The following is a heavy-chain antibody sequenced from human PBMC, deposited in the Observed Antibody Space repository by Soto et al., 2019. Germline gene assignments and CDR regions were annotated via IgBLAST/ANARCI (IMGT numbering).Heavy chain of an antibody. Sequence: SETLSLTCTVSGGSISSYYWSWIRQPPGKGLEWIGYIYYSGSTNYNPSLKSRVTISVDTSKNQFSLKLSSVTAADTAVYYCARSMGEGDSGYDYGGAYYYYGMDVWGQGTTVTVSS. CDR1: GGSISSYY. V-gene: IGHV4-59*01. CDR3: ARSMGEGDSGYDYGGAYYYYGMDV. J-gene: IGHJ6*02. D-gene: IGHD5-12*01. CDR2: IYYSGST.